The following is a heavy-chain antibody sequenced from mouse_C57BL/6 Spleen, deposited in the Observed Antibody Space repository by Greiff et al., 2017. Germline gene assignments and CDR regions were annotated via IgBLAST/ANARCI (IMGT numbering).Heavy chain of an antibody. Sequence: EVQLVESGEGLVKPGGSLKLSCAASGFTFSSYAMSWVRQTPEKRLEWVAYISSGGDYIYYADTVKGRFTISRDNARNTLYLQMSSLKSEDTAMYYCTRGLYYYGSTRKNYFDYWGQGTTLTVSS. J-gene: IGHJ2*01. V-gene: IGHV5-9-1*02. CDR1: GFTFSSYA. CDR3: TRGLYYYGSTRKNYFDY. D-gene: IGHD1-1*01. CDR2: ISSGGDYI.